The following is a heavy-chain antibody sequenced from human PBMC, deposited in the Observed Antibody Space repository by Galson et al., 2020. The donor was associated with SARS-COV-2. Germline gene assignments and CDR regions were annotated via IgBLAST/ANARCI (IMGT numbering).Heavy chain of an antibody. J-gene: IGHJ6*02. CDR2: ISGSGGST. V-gene: IGHV3-23*01. CDR3: ATGGPTMVRGVMRYGMDV. Sequence: GESLKISCAASGFTFSSYAMSWVRQAPGKGLEWVSAISGSGGSTYYADSVKGRFTISRDNSKNTLYLQMNSLRVEDTAVYYCATGGPTMVRGVMRYGMDVWGQGTTVTVSS. CDR1: GFTFSSYA. D-gene: IGHD3-10*01.